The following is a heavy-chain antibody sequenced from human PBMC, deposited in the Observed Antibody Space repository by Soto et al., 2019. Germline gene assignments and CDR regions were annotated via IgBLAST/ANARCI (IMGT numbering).Heavy chain of an antibody. CDR1: GFTFSSYS. CDR2: ISSSSSYI. CDR3: ARVLGNLLGYGSGGSCYSVGSSNY. J-gene: IGHJ4*02. D-gene: IGHD2-15*01. Sequence: EVQLVESGGGLVKPGGSLRLSCAASGFTFSSYSMNWVRQAPGKGLEWVSSISSSSSYIYYADSVKGRFTISRDNAKNSLYLQMNSLRAEDTAVYYCARVLGNLLGYGSGGSCYSVGSSNYWGQGTMVTVSS. V-gene: IGHV3-21*01.